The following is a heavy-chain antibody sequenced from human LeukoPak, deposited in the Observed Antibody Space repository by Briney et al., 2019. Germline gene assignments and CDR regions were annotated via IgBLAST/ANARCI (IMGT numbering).Heavy chain of an antibody. CDR3: ARGGYDSSGHYYKFPFDY. Sequence: PGGSLRLSCAASGFTFSSHSMKWVRQAPGKGLEWVSCISSSSSYLYYSDTVKCRFTISRASAKNSLYLQMNSLRAEDTAVYYCARGGYDSSGHYYKFPFDYWGQGTLVTVSS. J-gene: IGHJ4*02. CDR2: ISSSSSYL. V-gene: IGHV3-21*01. D-gene: IGHD3-22*01. CDR1: GFTFSSHS.